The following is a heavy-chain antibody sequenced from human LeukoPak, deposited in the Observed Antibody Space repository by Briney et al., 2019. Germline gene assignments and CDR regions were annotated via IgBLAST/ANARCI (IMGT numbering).Heavy chain of an antibody. J-gene: IGHJ5*02. D-gene: IGHD4-17*01. CDR2: LYYSGST. Sequence: PSETLSLTCTVSGGSISSYYWSWIRQPPGKGLEWIGYLYYSGSTDYNPSLKSRVTISLDTSKSQFSLKLKSVTAADTAVYYCARAGTDYGDYPGGFDPWGQGTLVTVSS. CDR1: GGSISSYY. V-gene: IGHV4-59*01. CDR3: ARAGTDYGDYPGGFDP.